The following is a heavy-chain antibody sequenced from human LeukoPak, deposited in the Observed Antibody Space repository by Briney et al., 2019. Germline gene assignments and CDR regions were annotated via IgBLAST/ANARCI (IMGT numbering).Heavy chain of an antibody. CDR1: GFTFSSYA. J-gene: IGHJ4*02. CDR2: FGGSSRRDI. V-gene: IGHV3-23*01. CDR3: AKGLVEPRPHYFDY. D-gene: IGHD6-6*01. Sequence: GGSLRLSCAASGFTFSSYAMSWVRQAPGHGLGWVSAFGGSSRRDIYYTDSVQRRFTISRDNSKNTLYLQMNSLRADDTGIYYCAKGLVEPRPHYFDYWGQGTLVTVSS.